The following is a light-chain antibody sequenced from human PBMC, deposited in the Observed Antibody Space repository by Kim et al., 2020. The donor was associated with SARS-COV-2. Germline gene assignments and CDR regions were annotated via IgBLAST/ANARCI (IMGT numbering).Light chain of an antibody. V-gene: IGLV3-25*03. CDR2: KDS. J-gene: IGLJ2*01. Sequence: PGHTARITCSGDALPKQYAYWYQQKPGQAPVLVIYKDSERPSGIPERFSGSSSGTTVTLTISGVQAEDEADYYCQSADSSGTYVVFGGGTKLTVL. CDR3: QSADSSGTYVV. CDR1: ALPKQY.